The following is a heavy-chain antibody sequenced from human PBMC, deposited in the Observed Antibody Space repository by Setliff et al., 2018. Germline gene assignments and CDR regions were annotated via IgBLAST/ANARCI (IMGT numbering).Heavy chain of an antibody. CDR2: MYYSGST. CDR1: GGSISSYY. J-gene: IGHJ6*03. CDR3: ARAPPSSGWTPRGYYYYYTDV. D-gene: IGHD6-19*01. Sequence: SETLSLTCNVSGGSISSYYWSWIRQPPGKGLEWIGYMYYSGSTNYNPPFKSRVTISVDTSKNQFSLKLSSVTAADTAVYYCARAPPSSGWTPRGYYYYYTDVWGKGTTVTVSS. V-gene: IGHV4-59*01.